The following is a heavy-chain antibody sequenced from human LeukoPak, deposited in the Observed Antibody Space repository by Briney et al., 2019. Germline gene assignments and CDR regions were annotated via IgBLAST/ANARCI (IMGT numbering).Heavy chain of an antibody. Sequence: GGSLRLSCAASGFTFSSHEMNWVRQAPGKGLEWVSYISDSGKTIYYADSVKGRFTTSRDNARNSLYLQMNSLRAEDTAVYYCVRRFDYWGQGNLVTVSS. V-gene: IGHV3-48*03. CDR3: VRRFDY. CDR2: ISDSGKTI. J-gene: IGHJ4*02. CDR1: GFTFSSHE.